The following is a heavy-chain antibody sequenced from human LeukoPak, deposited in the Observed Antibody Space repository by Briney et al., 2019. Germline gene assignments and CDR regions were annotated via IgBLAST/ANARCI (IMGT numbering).Heavy chain of an antibody. Sequence: QPGGSLRLSCAASEFTFSTYAMHWVRQAPGKGLEWVAIISYDGSNKYYADSVKGRFTISRDNAKNSLYLQMNSLRAEDTAVYYCARLGAEDGGVDYWGQGTLVTVSS. CDR3: ARLGAEDGGVDY. CDR2: ISYDGSNK. J-gene: IGHJ4*02. D-gene: IGHD1-26*01. CDR1: EFTFSTYA. V-gene: IGHV3-30-3*01.